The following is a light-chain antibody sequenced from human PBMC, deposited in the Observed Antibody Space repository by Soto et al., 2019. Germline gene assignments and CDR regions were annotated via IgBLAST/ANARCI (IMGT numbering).Light chain of an antibody. Sequence: EIVLTQSPGTLSLSPGERATLSCRASQSVSSSYLAWYQQKPGQAPRLLIYGASSRATDIPDRFSGSGSVTDFTLTISRLEPEDFAVYYCQQYGSSPPTFGPGTKVDIK. V-gene: IGKV3-20*01. CDR1: QSVSSSY. CDR2: GAS. J-gene: IGKJ3*01. CDR3: QQYGSSPPT.